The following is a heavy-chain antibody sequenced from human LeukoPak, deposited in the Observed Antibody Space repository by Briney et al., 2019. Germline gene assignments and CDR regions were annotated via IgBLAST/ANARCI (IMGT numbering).Heavy chain of an antibody. Sequence: SETLSLTCTVSGGSISSYYWSWIRQPAGKGLEWIGRIYTSGSTNYNPSLKSRVTMSVDTSKNQFSLKLSSVTAADTAVYYCARGGLVGWLRPRYYFDYWGQGTLVTVSS. J-gene: IGHJ4*02. D-gene: IGHD5-12*01. CDR2: IYTSGST. CDR3: ARGGLVGWLRPRYYFDY. CDR1: GGSISSYY. V-gene: IGHV4-4*07.